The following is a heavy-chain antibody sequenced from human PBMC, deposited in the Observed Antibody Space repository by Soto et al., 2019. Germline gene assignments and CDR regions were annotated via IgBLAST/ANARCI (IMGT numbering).Heavy chain of an antibody. CDR3: AGGVSSDTGYYYYGMDV. CDR2: IIPIFGTA. V-gene: IGHV1-69*01. J-gene: IGHJ6*02. CDR1: GGTFSSYA. D-gene: IGHD2-2*02. Sequence: QVPLVQSGAEVKKPGSSVKVSCKASGGTFSSYAISWVRQAPGQGLEWMGGIIPIFGTANYAQKFQGRVTITADESTRTAYMELSSLSSEDTAVDYCAGGVSSDTGYYYYGMDVCGQGTTGTVSS.